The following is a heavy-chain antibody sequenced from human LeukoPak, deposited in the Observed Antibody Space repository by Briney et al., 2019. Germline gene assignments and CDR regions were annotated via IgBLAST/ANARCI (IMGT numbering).Heavy chain of an antibody. D-gene: IGHD3-3*01. Sequence: GGSLRLSRAASGFTFSNYAMSWVRQAPGKGLEWVSAISGSGFTDYADSVKGRFIISRDNSKNTLCLQMNSLRDEDTAVYYCAKDRDFWSGYPLDYWGQGTLVTVSS. CDR3: AKDRDFWSGYPLDY. J-gene: IGHJ4*02. CDR1: GFTFSNYA. V-gene: IGHV3-23*01. CDR2: ISGSGFT.